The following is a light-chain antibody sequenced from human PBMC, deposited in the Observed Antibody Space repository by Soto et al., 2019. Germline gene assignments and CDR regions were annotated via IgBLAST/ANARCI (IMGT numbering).Light chain of an antibody. CDR2: EGN. CDR1: SSDVGGYNL. J-gene: IGLJ2*01. Sequence: QSVLTQPASVSGSPGQSITISCTGTSSDVGGYNLVSWYQHHPGEAPKLMIYEGNKRPSGISNRFSGSKSGNTASLTISGLQAEDEADYYCCSYAGSSTLVLFGGGTKLTVL. CDR3: CSYAGSSTLVL. V-gene: IGLV2-23*01.